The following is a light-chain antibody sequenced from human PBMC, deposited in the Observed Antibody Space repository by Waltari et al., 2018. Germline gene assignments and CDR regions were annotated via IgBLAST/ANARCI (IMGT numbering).Light chain of an antibody. CDR3: SSYATRYMVL. Sequence: QSALHQPASVSGSVGQSISTPCTGTNNDISPHNLVPWDQQYPVNPPKLVIYEVSKRPSGVSNRFSASKSGTTASLTISGLQAEDEAEYFCSSYATRYMVLFGGGTRVTVL. V-gene: IGLV2-23*02. CDR2: EVS. J-gene: IGLJ2*01. CDR1: NNDISPHNL.